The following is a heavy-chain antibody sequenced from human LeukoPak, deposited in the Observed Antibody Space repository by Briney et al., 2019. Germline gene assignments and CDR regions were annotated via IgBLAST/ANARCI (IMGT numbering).Heavy chain of an antibody. J-gene: IGHJ4*02. D-gene: IGHD3-10*01. CDR2: ITNDGNNK. Sequence: PGGSLRLSCAASGFTFSDYQMSWIRQAPGKGLEWVAVITNDGNNKQYADSVKGRFTTSRDNSKNTLYLEMNSLRAEDTAVYYCARDTHGSGSYFDYWGQGALVTVSA. V-gene: IGHV3-30*03. CDR3: ARDTHGSGSYFDY. CDR1: GFTFSDYQ.